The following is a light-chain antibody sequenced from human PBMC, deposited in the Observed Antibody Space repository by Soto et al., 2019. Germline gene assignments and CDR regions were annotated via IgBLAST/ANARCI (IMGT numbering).Light chain of an antibody. V-gene: IGLV1-51*01. CDR1: NSNIGTND. J-gene: IGLJ2*01. CDR2: DNS. CDR3: GSWDSSLRGGV. Sequence: QAVLTQVPSVCAAPGQKVTITCSGSNSNIGTNDVSWYQQLPGTAPKLLIYDNSKRPAGISDRFSGSKSGTSVTLGITGLQTGDEAEYYCGSWDSSLRGGVFGGGTKLTVL.